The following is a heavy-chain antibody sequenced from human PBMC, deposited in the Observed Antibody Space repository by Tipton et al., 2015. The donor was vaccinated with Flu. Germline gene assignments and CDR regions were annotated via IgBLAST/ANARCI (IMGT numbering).Heavy chain of an antibody. CDR1: GFTLITYS. V-gene: IGHV3-21*01. Sequence: SLRLSCVGSGFTLITYSINWVRQAPGKGLEWVASISSSNNYIHYADSVKGRFTISRDNAKNSVYLQMNSLRVEDTAVYYCVRRAWAATAPSGFGPWGQGTLVTVSS. CDR2: ISSSNNYI. D-gene: IGHD6-25*01. J-gene: IGHJ5*02. CDR3: VRRAWAATAPSGFGP.